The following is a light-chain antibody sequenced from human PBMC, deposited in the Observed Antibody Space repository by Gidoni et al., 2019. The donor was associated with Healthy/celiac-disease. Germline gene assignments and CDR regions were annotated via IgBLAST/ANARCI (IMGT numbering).Light chain of an antibody. CDR2: GAS. Sequence: ELLMTHSPSPLSSSPGDRATLSCRASQSVSSNLAWYQQKPGQSPRLLIYGASPRAPGIPARFSGSGSGTEFTLTISSLQSEDFAVYYCKQNNSGPLTFGGGTKVEIK. CDR1: QSVSSN. J-gene: IGKJ4*01. V-gene: IGKV3-15*01. CDR3: KQNNSGPLT.